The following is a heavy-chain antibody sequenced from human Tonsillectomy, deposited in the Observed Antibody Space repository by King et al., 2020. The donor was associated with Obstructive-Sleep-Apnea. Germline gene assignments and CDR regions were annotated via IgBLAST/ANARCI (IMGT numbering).Heavy chain of an antibody. Sequence: VQLVESGGGVVQPGRSLRLSCAASRLTFSSYYMYWVRQAPGKGREWVAVISYDGSKKYYADSVKGRFTISRDNSKNTRYLQMNSLRDEDTAVDYCAKDGGYKNYNYYGLDVWGQGTTVTVSS. CDR3: AKDGGYKNYNYYGLDV. CDR2: ISYDGSKK. CDR1: RLTFSSYY. J-gene: IGHJ6*02. D-gene: IGHD5-24*01. V-gene: IGHV3-30*18.